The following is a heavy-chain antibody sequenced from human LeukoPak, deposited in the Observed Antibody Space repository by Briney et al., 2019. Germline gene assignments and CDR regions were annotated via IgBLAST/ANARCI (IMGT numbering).Heavy chain of an antibody. CDR3: ARDTGRSGRYWYDY. CDR2: IYYGGNT. V-gene: IGHV4-31*03. CDR1: GDSLSSGVYY. Sequence: SETLSLTCTVSGDSLSSGVYYWNWIRQHPEKGLEWIGYIYYGGNTYYNPSLQSRLTISLDTSKNQFSLILTSVTAADTAVYYCARDTGRSGRYWYDYWGQGTLVTVSS. D-gene: IGHD1-26*01. J-gene: IGHJ4*02.